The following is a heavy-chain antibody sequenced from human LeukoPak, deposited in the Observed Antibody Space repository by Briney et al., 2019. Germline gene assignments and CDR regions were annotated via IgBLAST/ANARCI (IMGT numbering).Heavy chain of an antibody. V-gene: IGHV1-69*13. CDR3: ARDYGDRLYYFDY. J-gene: IGHJ4*02. D-gene: IGHD4-17*01. Sequence: SVKVSCKASGGTFSSYAISWVRQAPGQGLEWMGGIIPIFGTANYAQKFQGRVTITADESTSTAYVELSSLRSEDTAVYYCARDYGDRLYYFDYWGQGTLVTVSS. CDR1: GGTFSSYA. CDR2: IIPIFGTA.